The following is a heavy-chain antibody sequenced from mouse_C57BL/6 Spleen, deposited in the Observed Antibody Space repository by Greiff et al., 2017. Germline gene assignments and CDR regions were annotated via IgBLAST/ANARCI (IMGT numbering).Heavy chain of an antibody. V-gene: IGHV1-26*01. Sequence: VQLQQSGPELVKPGASVKISCKASGYTFTDYYMNWVKQSHGKSLEWIGDINPNNGGTSYNQKFKGKATLTVDKSSSTAYMELRSLTSEDSAVYYCARQYDGYYVGFAYWGQGTLVTVSA. CDR3: ARQYDGYYVGFAY. CDR2: INPNNGGT. J-gene: IGHJ3*01. D-gene: IGHD2-3*01. CDR1: GYTFTDYY.